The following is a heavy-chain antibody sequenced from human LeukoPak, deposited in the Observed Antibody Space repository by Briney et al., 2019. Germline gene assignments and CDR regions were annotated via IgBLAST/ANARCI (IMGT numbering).Heavy chain of an antibody. CDR2: IYSGGST. Sequence: GGSLRLSCAASGFTVSSNYMSWVRQAPGKGLEWVSVIYSGGSTYYADSVKGRVTISRDNSKNTLYLQMNSLRAEDTAVYYCARAEVGATPFVFDYWGQGTLVTVSS. CDR1: GFTVSSNY. J-gene: IGHJ4*02. D-gene: IGHD1-26*01. V-gene: IGHV3-53*01. CDR3: ARAEVGATPFVFDY.